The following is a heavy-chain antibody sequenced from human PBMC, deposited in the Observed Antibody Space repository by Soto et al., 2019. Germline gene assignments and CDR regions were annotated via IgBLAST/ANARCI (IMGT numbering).Heavy chain of an antibody. CDR3: TRSQGSSTSLEIYYYYYYGMDV. Sequence: QVQLVQSGAEVKKPGSSVKVSCKASGGTFSSYAISWVRQAPGQGLEWMGGIIPISDTTNYAQKFQGRVMMTAEEPTSTAYMELSRLRSEDTAVYYCTRSQGSSTSLEIYYYYYYGMDVWGQGTTVTVSS. V-gene: IGHV1-69*01. CDR1: GGTFSSYA. CDR2: IIPISDTT. J-gene: IGHJ6*02. D-gene: IGHD2-2*01.